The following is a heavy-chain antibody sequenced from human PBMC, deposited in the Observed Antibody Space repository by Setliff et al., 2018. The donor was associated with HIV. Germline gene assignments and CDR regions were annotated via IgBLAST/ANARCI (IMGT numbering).Heavy chain of an antibody. Sequence: LRLSCAASGFTFRNYKFNWVRQAPGRGLEWVSFISTSGSPIYYADSVKGRFTVSRDNAKNSLYLQMHSLRAEDTAIYYCAKMTPSYYFYMDAWGNGTTVTVSS. V-gene: IGHV3-48*03. D-gene: IGHD2-15*01. CDR2: ISTSGSPI. CDR3: AKMTPSYYFYMDA. J-gene: IGHJ6*03. CDR1: GFTFRNYK.